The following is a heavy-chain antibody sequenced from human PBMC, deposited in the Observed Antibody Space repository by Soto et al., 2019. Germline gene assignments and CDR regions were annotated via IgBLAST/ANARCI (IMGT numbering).Heavy chain of an antibody. CDR1: GFSLTNSGVG. J-gene: IGHJ4*02. CDR3: VHISYYYDSSGYSDFDY. Sequence: GSGPTLVNPTQTLTLTCIFSGFSLTNSGVGVGWVRQPPGKALEWLALIYWDDDKRYSPSLKSRLTITKDTSKNQVVLTMTNMDPVDTATYYCVHISYYYDSSGYSDFDYWGQGTLVTVSS. D-gene: IGHD3-22*01. CDR2: IYWDDDK. V-gene: IGHV2-5*02.